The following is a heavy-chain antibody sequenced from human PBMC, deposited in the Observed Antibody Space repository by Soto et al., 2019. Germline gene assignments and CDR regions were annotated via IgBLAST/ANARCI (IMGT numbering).Heavy chain of an antibody. J-gene: IGHJ3*02. D-gene: IGHD5-12*01. CDR2: ISYDGSNK. V-gene: IGHV3-30-3*01. CDR1: GFTFSSYA. CDR3: ARDGRWLQFGYAFDI. Sequence: PGGSLRLSCAASGFTFSSYAMHWVRQAPGKGLEWVAVISYDGSNKYYADSVKGRFTISRDNSKNTLYLQMNSLRAEDTAAYYCARDGRWLQFGYAFDIWGQGTMVTVSS.